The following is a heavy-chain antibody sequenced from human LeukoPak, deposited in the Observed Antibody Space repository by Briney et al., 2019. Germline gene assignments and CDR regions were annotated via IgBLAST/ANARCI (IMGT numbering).Heavy chain of an antibody. V-gene: IGHV4-39*07. CDR3: ARGLGEGYPDS. D-gene: IGHD5-24*01. CDR1: GGSISSSSYY. Sequence: MPSETLSLTCTVSGGSISSSSYYWTWMRQPPGKGPEWIGEVNHSRGTNYNPSLKSRVTISEDTSKNQFSLNLTSVTAADTAVYYCARGLGEGYPDSWGQGTLVTVSS. J-gene: IGHJ4*02. CDR2: VNHSRGT.